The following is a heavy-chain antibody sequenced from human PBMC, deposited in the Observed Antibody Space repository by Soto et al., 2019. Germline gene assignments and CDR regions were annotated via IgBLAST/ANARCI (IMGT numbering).Heavy chain of an antibody. J-gene: IGHJ6*02. D-gene: IGHD6-13*01. Sequence: SVKVSCKASGGTFSSYAISWVRQAPGQGLEWMGGIIPIFGTANYAQKFQGRVTITADESTSTAYMELSILRSEDTAVYYCASRYSSSPNPFYYCMDVWGQVTTVTVSS. CDR1: GGTFSSYA. V-gene: IGHV1-69*13. CDR2: IIPIFGTA. CDR3: ASRYSSSPNPFYYCMDV.